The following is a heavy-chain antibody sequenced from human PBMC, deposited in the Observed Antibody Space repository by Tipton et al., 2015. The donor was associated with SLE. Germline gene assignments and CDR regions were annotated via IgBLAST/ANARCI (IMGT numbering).Heavy chain of an antibody. D-gene: IGHD3-22*01. CDR1: GGPISSGSYY. J-gene: IGHJ4*02. CDR3: ARGIPYYYDSSGFDY. V-gene: IGHV4-61*02. Sequence: TLSLTCTVSGGPISSGSYYWRWIRQPAGKGLEWIGRIYTSGSTNYNPSLKSRVTISVDTSKNQFSLKLSSVTAADTAVYYCARGIPYYYDSSGFDYWGQGTLVTVSS. CDR2: IYTSGST.